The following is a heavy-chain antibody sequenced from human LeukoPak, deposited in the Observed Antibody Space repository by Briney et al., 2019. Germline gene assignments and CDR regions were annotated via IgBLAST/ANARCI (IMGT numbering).Heavy chain of an antibody. CDR2: IYYSGSI. D-gene: IGHD3-9*01. Sequence: SETLSLTCTVSGGSISNSFWSWIRQPPGKGVEGMGYIYYSGSINYNPSLKRRGTISVDTSKNQFSLKLSSVTAADTAVYYCARSLTRYSNFDYWGQGTLVTVSS. CDR3: ARSLTRYSNFDY. CDR1: GGSISNSF. J-gene: IGHJ4*02. V-gene: IGHV4-59*01.